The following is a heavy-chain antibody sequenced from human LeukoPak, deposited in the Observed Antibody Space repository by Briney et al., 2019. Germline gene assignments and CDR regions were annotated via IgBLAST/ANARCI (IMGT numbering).Heavy chain of an antibody. CDR3: ARGRLRRNYYDSSGYYLDY. D-gene: IGHD3-22*01. CDR1: GYSISSGSY. CDR2: LSHNGST. Sequence: SETLSLTCTVSGYSISSGSYWDWIRQPPGKGLEWIGSLSHNGSTNYNPSLKSRVTISVDTSKNQFSLKLSSVTAADTAVYYCARGRLRRNYYDSSGYYLDYWGQGTLVTVSS. J-gene: IGHJ4*02. V-gene: IGHV4-38-2*02.